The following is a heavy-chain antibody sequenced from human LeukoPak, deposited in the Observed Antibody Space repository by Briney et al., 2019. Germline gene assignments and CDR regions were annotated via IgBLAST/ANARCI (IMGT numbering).Heavy chain of an antibody. J-gene: IGHJ4*02. Sequence: GASVKVSCKASGYTFTSCDINWVRQATGQGLEWMGWMNPNSGNTGYAQKFQGRVTITRNTSISTAYMELSSLRSEDTAVYYCARGLKINCSSTSCYLIYRGQGTLVTVSS. CDR3: ARGLKINCSSTSCYLIY. CDR1: GYTFTSCD. D-gene: IGHD2-2*01. CDR2: MNPNSGNT. V-gene: IGHV1-8*03.